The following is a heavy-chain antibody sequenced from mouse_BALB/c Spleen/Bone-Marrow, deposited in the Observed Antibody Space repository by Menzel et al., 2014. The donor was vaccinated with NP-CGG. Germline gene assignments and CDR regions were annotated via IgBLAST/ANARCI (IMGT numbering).Heavy chain of an antibody. J-gene: IGHJ4*01. CDR1: GYTFTDYN. D-gene: IGHD2-1*01. CDR3: ARDGNYVAMDY. Sequence: SGPELVRPGASVKISCKASGYTFTDYNMRWVKQTHGKSLGWIGYIYPYNGGTGYNQKFKSKATLTVDSSSSTAYMELRSLTSEDSAVYYCARDGNYVAMDYWGQGTSVTVSS. CDR2: IYPYNGGT. V-gene: IGHV1S29*02.